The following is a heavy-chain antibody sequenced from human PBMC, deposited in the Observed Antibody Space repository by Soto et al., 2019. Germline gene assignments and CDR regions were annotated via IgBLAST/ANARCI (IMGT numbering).Heavy chain of an antibody. Sequence: PSETLSLPCTVSGGSISSYYWSWIRQPPGKGLEWIGYIYYSGSTNYNPSLKSRVTKSVDTSKNQFSLKLSSVTAADTAVYYCAREEANDYGDYGEPRGDAFDIWGQGTMVTVSS. CDR2: IYYSGST. V-gene: IGHV4-59*01. D-gene: IGHD4-17*01. CDR3: AREEANDYGDYGEPRGDAFDI. CDR1: GGSISSYY. J-gene: IGHJ3*02.